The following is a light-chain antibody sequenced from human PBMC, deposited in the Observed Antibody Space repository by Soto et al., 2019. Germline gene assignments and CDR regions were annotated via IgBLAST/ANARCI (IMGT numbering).Light chain of an antibody. CDR3: QQYNSYPIT. CDR2: KAS. J-gene: IGKJ5*01. Sequence: DIQMTQSPSSLSASVGDRVSITCLASQSISGGLAWYQQKPGKAPNLLIYKASSLESGVPSRFSGSGSGSEFTLTINSLQPDDFATYYCQQYNSYPITFGQGTRLEIK. CDR1: QSISGG. V-gene: IGKV1-5*03.